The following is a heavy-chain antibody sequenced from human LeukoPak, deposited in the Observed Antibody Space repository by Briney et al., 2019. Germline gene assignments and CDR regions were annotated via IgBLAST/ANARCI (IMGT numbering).Heavy chain of an antibody. V-gene: IGHV4-4*02. CDR2: IDHSGST. CDR3: VRDRYKGFGGLLSLSGRYYGLDV. D-gene: IGHD3-10*01. J-gene: IGHJ6*02. Sequence: PSETLSLTCAVSGGSITSNNWWSWVRQPPGKGLEWIGEIDHSGSTNYNPSLKSRLIISVDKSRNQFSLKLNSVTVADTAVYYCVRDRYKGFGGLLSLSGRYYGLDVWGQGTTVTVSS. CDR1: GGSITSNNW.